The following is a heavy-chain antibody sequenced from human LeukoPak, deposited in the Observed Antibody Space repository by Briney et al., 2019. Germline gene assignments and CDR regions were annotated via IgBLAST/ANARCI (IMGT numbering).Heavy chain of an antibody. D-gene: IGHD2-2*01. CDR1: GGTFSSYA. CDR2: IIPIFGTA. CDR3: ASNTYCSSTSCAMYYYYMDV. V-gene: IGHV1-69*13. J-gene: IGHJ6*03. Sequence: ASVKVSCKASGGTFSSYAISWLRQAPGQGLEWMGGIIPIFGTANYAQKFQGRVTITADESTSTAYMELSSLRSEDTAVYYCASNTYCSSTSCAMYYYYMDVWGKGTTVTVSS.